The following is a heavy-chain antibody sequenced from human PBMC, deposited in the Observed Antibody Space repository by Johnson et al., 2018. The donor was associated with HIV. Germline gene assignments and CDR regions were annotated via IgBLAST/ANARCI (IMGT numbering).Heavy chain of an antibody. CDR1: GFTFSSYV. CDR2: ISYDGSNK. Sequence: QVQLVESGGGVVQPGRSLRLSCAASGFTFSSYVMHWVRQAPGKGLEWVAVISYDGSNKYYADSVKGRFTISRDNSKNTLYLQMNSLRAEDTAVYYCARASVVVPFYAFDIWGQGTMVTVAS. D-gene: IGHD2-21*01. J-gene: IGHJ3*02. V-gene: IGHV3-30-3*01. CDR3: ARASVVVPFYAFDI.